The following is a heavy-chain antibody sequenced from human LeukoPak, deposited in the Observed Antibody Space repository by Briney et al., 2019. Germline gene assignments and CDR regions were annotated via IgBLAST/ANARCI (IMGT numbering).Heavy chain of an antibody. V-gene: IGHV4-4*07. CDR3: ARDLPSYYFDSGNMFDP. Sequence: SETLSLTCTVSGGAISSYYWSCIRQPAAKGLEWIGRIYTTGRTDYSASLKSRVTMSVDTSNNQFSLKLSSVTAADTAVYYCARDLPSYYFDSGNMFDPWGQGILVTVSS. CDR1: GGAISSYY. D-gene: IGHD3-10*01. CDR2: IYTTGRT. J-gene: IGHJ5*02.